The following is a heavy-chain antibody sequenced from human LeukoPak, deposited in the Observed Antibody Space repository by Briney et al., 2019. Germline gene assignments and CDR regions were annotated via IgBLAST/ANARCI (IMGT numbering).Heavy chain of an antibody. CDR2: IYPGYSDT. CDR3: ARSALSSSLDY. V-gene: IGHV5-51*01. D-gene: IGHD6-13*01. J-gene: IGHJ4*02. Sequence: GESLKISCKVSGYRLTNNWIGWVRQVPGKGLEWMGIIYPGYSDTRYSPSFQGQVTFSVDTSTSTVYLQWSSLKASDTAIYSCARSALSSSLDYWGQGTLVTVSS. CDR1: GYRLTNNW.